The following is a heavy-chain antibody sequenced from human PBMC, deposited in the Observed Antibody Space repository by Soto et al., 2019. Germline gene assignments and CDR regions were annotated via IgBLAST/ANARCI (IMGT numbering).Heavy chain of an antibody. D-gene: IGHD2-2*01. J-gene: IGHJ3*02. CDR3: ARGRRGYCSSTSCYDAFDI. CDR1: GFTVSSNY. V-gene: IGHV3-53*04. CDR2: IYSGGST. Sequence: GGSLRLSCAASGFTVSSNYMSWVRQAPGKGLEWVSVIYSGGSTYYADSVKGRFTISRHNSKNTLYLQMNSLRAEDTAVYYCARGRRGYCSSTSCYDAFDIWGQGTMVTVSS.